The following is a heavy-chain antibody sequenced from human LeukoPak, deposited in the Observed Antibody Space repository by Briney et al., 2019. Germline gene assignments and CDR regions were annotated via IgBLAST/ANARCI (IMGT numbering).Heavy chain of an antibody. J-gene: IGHJ4*02. CDR1: GGSISTNH. CDR2: VFYSGNT. Sequence: SETLSLTCVVSGGSISTNHWSWIRQPPGKGLEWIGYVFYSGNTNYNPSLKSRVTISVDTSKNHFYLKLSSVTAADTAMYYCARVGGGYDGYFDYWGQGTLATVSS. V-gene: IGHV4-59*01. D-gene: IGHD5-12*01. CDR3: ARVGGGYDGYFDY.